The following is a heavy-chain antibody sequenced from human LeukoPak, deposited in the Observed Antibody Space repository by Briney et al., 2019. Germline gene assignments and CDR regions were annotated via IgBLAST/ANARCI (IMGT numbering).Heavy chain of an antibody. V-gene: IGHV3-9*01. Sequence: GGSLRLSYPAAGFIFDDYAMRWVRQAPGKGLGWVSGISWNSGSIGYADSVKGRFTISRDNAKNSLYLQMNSLRAEDTALYYCAKALSGYNYLDYWGQGTLVTVSS. CDR3: AKALSGYNYLDY. CDR1: GFIFDDYA. CDR2: ISWNSGSI. D-gene: IGHD5-24*01. J-gene: IGHJ4*02.